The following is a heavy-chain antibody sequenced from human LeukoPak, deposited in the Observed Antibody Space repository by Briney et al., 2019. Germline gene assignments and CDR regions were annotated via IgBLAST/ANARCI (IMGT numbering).Heavy chain of an antibody. CDR2: IEYDGTNK. V-gene: IGHV3-30*02. D-gene: IGHD3-10*01. CDR1: GFSFSIYG. CDR3: AKDRRSGSYSQPEVFDI. J-gene: IGHJ3*02. Sequence: GGSLRLSCAASGFSFSIYGMYWVRQAPGKGLEWVTFIEYDGTNKYYGDSVKGRFTISRDNSKNTLYLQMNSLRAEDTAVYYCAKDRRSGSYSQPEVFDIWGQGTMVTVSS.